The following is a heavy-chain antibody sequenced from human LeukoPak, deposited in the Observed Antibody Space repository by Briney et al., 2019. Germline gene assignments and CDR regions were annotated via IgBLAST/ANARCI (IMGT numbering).Heavy chain of an antibody. CDR2: IYYSGST. V-gene: IGHV4-31*03. J-gene: IGHJ4*02. CDR3: ARGGLRYFDWLLDY. Sequence: PSETLSLTCTVSGGSISSGGYYWSWIRQHPGKSLEWIGYIYYSGSTYYNPSLKSRVTISVDTSKNQFSLKLSSVTAADTAVYYCARGGLRYFDWLLDYWGQGTLVTVSS. CDR1: GGSISSGGYY. D-gene: IGHD3-9*01.